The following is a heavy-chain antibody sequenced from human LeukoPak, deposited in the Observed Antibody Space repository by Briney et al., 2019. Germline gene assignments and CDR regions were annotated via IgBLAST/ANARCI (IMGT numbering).Heavy chain of an antibody. J-gene: IGHJ4*02. V-gene: IGHV1-46*01. CDR2: INPSGGST. CDR3: ARDTFITMIVVGESDFDY. CDR1: GYTFTSYY. Sequence: ASVKVSCKASGYTFTSYYMHWVRQAPGQGLEWMGIINPSGGSTRYAQKFQGRVTMTRNTSTSTVYMELSSLRSEDTAVYYCARDTFITMIVVGESDFDYWGQGTLVTVSS. D-gene: IGHD3-22*01.